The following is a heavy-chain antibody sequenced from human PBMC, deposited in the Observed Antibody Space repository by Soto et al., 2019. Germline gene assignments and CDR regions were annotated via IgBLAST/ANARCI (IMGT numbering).Heavy chain of an antibody. CDR1: GFTFSSYA. CDR3: ARGPGYYFDY. Sequence: EVQLVESGGGLVQPGGSLRLSCAASGFTFSSYAMHWFRQAPGKGLEYVSAISSNGGSTYYANSVKGRFTISRDNSKNTLYLQMGRLRAEDMAVYYCARGPGYYFDYWGQGTLVTVSS. V-gene: IGHV3-64*01. CDR2: ISSNGGST. J-gene: IGHJ4*02.